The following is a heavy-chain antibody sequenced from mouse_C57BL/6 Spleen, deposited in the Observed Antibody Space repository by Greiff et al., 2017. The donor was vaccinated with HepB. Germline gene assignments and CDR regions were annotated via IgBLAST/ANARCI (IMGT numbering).Heavy chain of an antibody. J-gene: IGHJ2*01. CDR1: GYTFTSYW. CDR2: IYPGNSDT. Sequence: VQLQQSGTVLARPGASVKMSCKTSGYTFTSYWMHWVKQRPGQGLEWIGAIYPGNSDTSYNQKFKGKAKLTAVTSASTAYMELSSLTNEDSAVYYCTGYYGSSPDFDYWGQGTTLTVSS. CDR3: TGYYGSSPDFDY. V-gene: IGHV1-5*01. D-gene: IGHD1-1*01.